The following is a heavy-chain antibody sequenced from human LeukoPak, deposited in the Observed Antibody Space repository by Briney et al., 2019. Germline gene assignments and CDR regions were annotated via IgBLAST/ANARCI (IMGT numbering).Heavy chain of an antibody. J-gene: IGHJ6*02. CDR2: IKQDGSEK. Sequence: GGSLRLSCAASGFSFSSYGMHWVRQAPGKGLEWVANIKQDGSEKYYVDSVKGRFTISRDNAKNSLYLQMNSLRAEDTAVYYCARDGPYYYYGMDVWGQGTTVTVSS. V-gene: IGHV3-7*01. CDR1: GFSFSSYG. CDR3: ARDGPYYYYGMDV.